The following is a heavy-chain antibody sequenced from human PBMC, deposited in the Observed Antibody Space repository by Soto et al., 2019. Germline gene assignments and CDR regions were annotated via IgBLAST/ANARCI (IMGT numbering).Heavy chain of an antibody. Sequence: GGSLRLSCAASGFTFSNAWMNWVRQAPGKGLEWVGRIKSKTDGGTTDYAAPVKGRFTISRDDSKNTLYLQMNSLKTEDTAVYYCTTGRMGGIAAAGPYYYYYGMDVWGQGTTVTVSS. CDR2: IKSKTDGGTT. J-gene: IGHJ6*02. D-gene: IGHD6-13*01. V-gene: IGHV3-15*07. CDR3: TTGRMGGIAAAGPYYYYYGMDV. CDR1: GFTFSNAW.